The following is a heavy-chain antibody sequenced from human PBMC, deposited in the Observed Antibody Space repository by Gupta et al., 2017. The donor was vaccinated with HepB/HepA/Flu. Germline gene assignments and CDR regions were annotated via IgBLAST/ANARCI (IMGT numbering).Heavy chain of an antibody. V-gene: IGHV3-23*01. CDR1: GLTFSRHA. D-gene: IGHD3-10*01. CDR3: TRGSGAYLHSYYYMDV. Sequence: EVQLLESGGGLVQPGKSLRLSCGAPGLTFSRHAMNWVRPAPGEGLELVLRIGGYWGNTPHGGLGEGRFHPTRDNSKNTVLLEINSLRAEDTALNYCTRGSGAYLHSYYYMDVWGKGTTVTVSS. J-gene: IGHJ6*03. CDR2: IGGYWGNT.